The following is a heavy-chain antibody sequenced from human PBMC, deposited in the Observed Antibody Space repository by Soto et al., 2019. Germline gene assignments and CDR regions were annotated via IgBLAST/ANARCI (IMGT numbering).Heavy chain of an antibody. D-gene: IGHD1-26*01. V-gene: IGHV3-11*01. J-gene: IGHJ5*02. Sequence: QVQLVESGGGLVKPGGSLRLSCAASGFTFSDYYMSWIRQAPGKGLEWVSYISSSGSTIYYADSVKGRFTISRDNAKNSLYLQRNSLRAEDTAVYYCASPAPEDPRSPFDPWGQGTLVTVSS. CDR2: ISSSGSTI. CDR1: GFTFSDYY. CDR3: ASPAPEDPRSPFDP.